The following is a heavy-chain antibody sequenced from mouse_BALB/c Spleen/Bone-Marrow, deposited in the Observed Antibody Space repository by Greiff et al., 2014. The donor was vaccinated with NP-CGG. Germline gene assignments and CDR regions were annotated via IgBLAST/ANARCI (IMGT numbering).Heavy chain of an antibody. CDR1: GFTFSDCY. CDR2: ISDGGSYT. Sequence: DVMLVESGGGLVKPGGSLKLSCAASGFTFSDCYMYWVRQTPEKRLEWVATISDGGSYTYYPDSVKGRFTISRDNAKNNLYLQMSSLKSEDTAIYYCAREGNYGYFDYWGQGTTLTVS. CDR3: AREGNYGYFDY. D-gene: IGHD1-1*01. J-gene: IGHJ2*01. V-gene: IGHV5-4*02.